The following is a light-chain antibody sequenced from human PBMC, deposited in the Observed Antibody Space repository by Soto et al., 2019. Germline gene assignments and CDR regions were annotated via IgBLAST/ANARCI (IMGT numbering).Light chain of an antibody. CDR1: QTISSW. V-gene: IGKV1-5*03. CDR3: QQYNSTPWT. CDR2: WAS. Sequence: DIQMTQSPSTLCRSVGDRVTITCRASQTISSWLAWYQQKPGQPPNLLIYWASTRESGVPERFSGSGSGTDFTLTISSLQAKDVAVYDCQQYNSTPWTFGQGTKVDIK. J-gene: IGKJ1*01.